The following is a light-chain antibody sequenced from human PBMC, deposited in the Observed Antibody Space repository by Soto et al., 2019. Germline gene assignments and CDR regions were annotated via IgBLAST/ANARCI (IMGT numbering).Light chain of an antibody. CDR1: QGINNF. Sequence: DIQMTQSPSSLSSSVGDTVTITCRASQGINNFLAWFQQKPGKAPKSLIYGASSLQSGVPSKFSGSGSDTGFILTISSLHHEVSVNYFWQHDRCYPVTFGGGTKVEIK. CDR2: GAS. CDR3: QHDRCYPVT. V-gene: IGKV1-16*02. J-gene: IGKJ4*01.